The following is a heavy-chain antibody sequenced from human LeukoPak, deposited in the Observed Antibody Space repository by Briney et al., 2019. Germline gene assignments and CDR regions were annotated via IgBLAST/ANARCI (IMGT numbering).Heavy chain of an antibody. CDR2: ISGGGGST. D-gene: IGHD4-23*01. J-gene: IGHJ4*02. Sequence: GGSLRLSCAASGFTFSSCGMSWVRQVPGKGLEWVSVISGGGGSTYYADSVKGRFSISRDNSKNTLYLQMNSLTAEDTAVYYCARDAGGDFDYWGQGTLVTVSS. V-gene: IGHV3-23*01. CDR1: GFTFSSCG. CDR3: ARDAGGDFDY.